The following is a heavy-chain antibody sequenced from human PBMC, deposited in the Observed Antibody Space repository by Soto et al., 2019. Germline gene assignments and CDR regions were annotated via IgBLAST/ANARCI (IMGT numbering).Heavy chain of an antibody. D-gene: IGHD6-19*01. CDR1: GVSISSSSYY. CDR2: IYYSGST. J-gene: IGHJ5*02. V-gene: IGHV4-39*02. CDR3: AREKWASGSRWLDP. Sequence: SETLSLTCTVSGVSISSSSYYWGWIRQPPGKGLEWIGSIYYSGSTYYNPSLKSRVTISVDTSKNQFSLKLSSVTAADTAVYYCAREKWASGSRWLDPWGQGTLVTVSS.